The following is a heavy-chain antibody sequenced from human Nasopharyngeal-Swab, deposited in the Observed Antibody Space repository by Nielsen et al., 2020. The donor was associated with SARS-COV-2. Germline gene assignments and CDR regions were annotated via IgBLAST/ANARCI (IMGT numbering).Heavy chain of an antibody. CDR2: ISSSGSTI. D-gene: IGHD3-10*01. Sequence: WIRQPPGKGLEWVSYISSSGSTIYYADSVKGRFTISRDNAKNSLYLQMNSLRAEDTAVYYCARASRFGGRMDVWGKGTTVTVSP. CDR3: ARASRFGGRMDV. J-gene: IGHJ6*04. V-gene: IGHV3-11*01.